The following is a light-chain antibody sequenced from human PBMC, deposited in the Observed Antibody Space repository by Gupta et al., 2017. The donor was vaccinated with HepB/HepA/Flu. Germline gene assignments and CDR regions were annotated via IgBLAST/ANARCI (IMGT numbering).Light chain of an antibody. Sequence: NFIPTQPHSVSESPGKTVTISCSRSSGSIASNFVQWYQQRPGSAPTIVIYEDNQRPSGVVDRFSGSIDSSSNSASLTISGLKTEDEADDYCQSYDSRNHGVFGGGTKLTVL. CDR1: SGSIASNF. J-gene: IGLJ3*02. CDR2: EDN. V-gene: IGLV6-57*03. CDR3: QSYDSRNHGV.